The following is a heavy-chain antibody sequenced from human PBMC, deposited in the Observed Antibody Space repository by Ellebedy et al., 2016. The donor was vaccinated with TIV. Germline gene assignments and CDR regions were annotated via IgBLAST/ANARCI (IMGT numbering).Heavy chain of an antibody. J-gene: IGHJ4*02. Sequence: AASVKVSCKASGYTFTSYDINWVRQATGQGLEWMGWMNPNSGNTGYAQKFQGRVTMTRNTSISTAYMELSSLRAEDTAVYYCASVGRDGYNPDYWGQGTLVTVSS. CDR1: GYTFTSYD. V-gene: IGHV1-8*01. CDR3: ASVGRDGYNPDY. CDR2: MNPNSGNT. D-gene: IGHD5-24*01.